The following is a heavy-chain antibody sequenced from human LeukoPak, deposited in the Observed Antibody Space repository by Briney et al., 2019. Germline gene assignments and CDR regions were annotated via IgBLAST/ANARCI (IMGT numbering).Heavy chain of an antibody. CDR2: IYPGDSDT. J-gene: IGHJ5*02. CDR3: ARGMTTVTSNWFDP. CDR1: GYNFTSYW. V-gene: IGHV5-51*01. D-gene: IGHD4-17*01. Sequence: GESLKISCKVSGYNFTSYWIVWVRQMPGKGLELMGIIYPGDSDTRYSPSFQGQVIISVDKSISTAYLQWSSLKASDTAMYYCARGMTTVTSNWFDPWGQGTLVTVSS.